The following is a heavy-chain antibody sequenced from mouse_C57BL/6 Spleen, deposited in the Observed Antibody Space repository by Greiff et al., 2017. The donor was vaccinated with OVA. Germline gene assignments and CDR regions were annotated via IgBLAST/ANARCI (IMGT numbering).Heavy chain of an antibody. CDR1: GYTFTSYW. CDR2: IHPSDSET. CDR3: ARASLYYGNYGYAMDY. Sequence: QVQLQQPGAELVRPGSSVKLSCKASGYTFTSYWMHWVKQRPIQGLEWIGNIHPSDSETHYNQKFKDKATLTVDKSSSTAYMQLSSLTSEDSAVYYCARASLYYGNYGYAMDYWGQGTSVTVSS. D-gene: IGHD2-1*01. J-gene: IGHJ4*01. V-gene: IGHV1-52*01.